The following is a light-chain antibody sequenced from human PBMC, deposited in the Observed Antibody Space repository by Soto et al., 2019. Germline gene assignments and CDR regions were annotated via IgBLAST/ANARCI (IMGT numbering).Light chain of an antibody. CDR1: QSVGRN. V-gene: IGKV3-15*01. CDR3: QQYNNWPPRT. Sequence: EILMTQSPATLSVSPGERATLSCRASQSVGRNLAWFQQKPGQAPRLLIYGATLRATGIPARFSGSGSETEFTLTISSLQSEDFALYYCQQYNNWPPRTVGGGTNVDSK. J-gene: IGKJ4*01. CDR2: GAT.